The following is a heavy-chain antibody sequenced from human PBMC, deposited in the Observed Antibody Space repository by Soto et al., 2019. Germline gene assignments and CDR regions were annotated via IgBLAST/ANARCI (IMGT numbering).Heavy chain of an antibody. CDR1: GFTFSNAW. CDR3: TAHIPHYSSGRDYYYGMDV. V-gene: IGHV3-15*07. J-gene: IGHJ6*02. CDR2: IKSKTDGGTR. Sequence: GGSLRLSCAASGFTFSNAWMNWVRQAPGKGLEWVGRIKSKTDGGTRDYAAPVKGRFTISRDDSKNTLYLQMNSLKTEDTAVYYCTAHIPHYSSGRDYYYGMDVWGQGTTVTVSS. D-gene: IGHD6-19*01.